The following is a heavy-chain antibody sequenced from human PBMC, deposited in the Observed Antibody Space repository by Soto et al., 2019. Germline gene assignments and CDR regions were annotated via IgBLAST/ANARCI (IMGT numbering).Heavy chain of an antibody. Sequence: SETLSLTCAVYGGSFSGYYWSWIRQPPGKGLEWIGEINHSGSTNYNPSLKSRVTISVDTSKNQFSLKLSSVTAADTAVYYCARGESSRSVNGWFDPWGQGTLVTVSS. CDR2: INHSGST. CDR1: GGSFSGYY. V-gene: IGHV4-34*01. D-gene: IGHD6-13*01. CDR3: ARGESSRSVNGWFDP. J-gene: IGHJ5*02.